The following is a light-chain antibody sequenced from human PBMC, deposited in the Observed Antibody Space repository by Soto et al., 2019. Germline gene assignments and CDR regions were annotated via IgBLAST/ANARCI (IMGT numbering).Light chain of an antibody. CDR3: QQYGSSPLIS. J-gene: IGKJ5*01. CDR1: QTVSITY. Sequence: VLMQSPGTLSLSPGGSSTLSCRASQTVSITYLTWYQQKPGQPPRLLIFGASKRATGIPDRFSGSGSGRDFTPTISGLEHEDFAVYYCQQYGSSPLISFGQGTRLEIK. V-gene: IGKV3-20*01. CDR2: GAS.